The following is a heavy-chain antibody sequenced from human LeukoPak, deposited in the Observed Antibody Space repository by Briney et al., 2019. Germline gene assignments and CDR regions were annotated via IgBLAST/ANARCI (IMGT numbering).Heavy chain of an antibody. Sequence: GGSLRLSCAASGFTFSSYAMSWVRQAPGKGLEWVSDISGSGGSTYYADSVKGRFTISRDTSNNTPYMQMNSLRADATAVYYCARQGVGATLYYCVYWGQGTRVTVSS. CDR1: GFTFSSYA. V-gene: IGHV3-23*01. D-gene: IGHD1-26*01. CDR2: ISGSGGST. CDR3: ARQGVGATLYYCVY. J-gene: IGHJ4*02.